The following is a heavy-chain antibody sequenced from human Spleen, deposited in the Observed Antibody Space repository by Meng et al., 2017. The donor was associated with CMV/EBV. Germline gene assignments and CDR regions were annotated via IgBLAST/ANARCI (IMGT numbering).Heavy chain of an antibody. J-gene: IGHJ4*02. Sequence: SETLSLTCSVSGGSISSALYSWVWIRRPPGKGLEWVGRISYSGITYYNSSLKSRVTMSLDTSKSQFSLNLNAVTAADTAVYYCARDWSRTSRYYFDSWGQGTLVTVSS. CDR3: ARDWSRTSRYYFDS. V-gene: IGHV4-39*07. D-gene: IGHD2-2*01. CDR2: ISYSGIT. CDR1: GGSISSALYS.